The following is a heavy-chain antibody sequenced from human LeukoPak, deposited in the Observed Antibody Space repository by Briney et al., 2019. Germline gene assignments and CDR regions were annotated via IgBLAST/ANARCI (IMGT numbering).Heavy chain of an antibody. Sequence: ASVKVSCKASGYTSTGYYMHWVRQAPGQGLEWMGWINPNSGGTNYAQKFQGWVTMTRDTSISTAYMELSRLRSDDTAVYYCARTGRYCSGGSCYSGAGGAFDIWGQGTMVTVSS. CDR3: ARTGRYCSGGSCYSGAGGAFDI. CDR2: INPNSGGT. D-gene: IGHD2-15*01. V-gene: IGHV1-2*04. J-gene: IGHJ3*02. CDR1: GYTSTGYY.